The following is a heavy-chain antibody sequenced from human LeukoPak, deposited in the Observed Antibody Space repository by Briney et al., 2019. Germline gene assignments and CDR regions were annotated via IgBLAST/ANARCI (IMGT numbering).Heavy chain of an antibody. CDR2: IWYDGSPK. Sequence: GALRLSCAASGFTFSSYGMHWVRQAPGKGLEWVAVIWYDGSPKYYADSVKGRFTISRDNSKNTLYLQMNSLRVEDTAVYYCARQGFNSWLVDYWGQGTLVTVSS. V-gene: IGHV3-33*08. J-gene: IGHJ4*02. CDR3: ARQGFNSWLVDY. CDR1: GFTFSSYG. D-gene: IGHD2-15*01.